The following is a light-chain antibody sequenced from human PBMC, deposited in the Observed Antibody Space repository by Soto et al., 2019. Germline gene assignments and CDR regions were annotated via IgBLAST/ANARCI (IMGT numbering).Light chain of an antibody. CDR2: GAS. V-gene: IGKV3-15*01. J-gene: IGKJ2*01. CDR3: QKYHTLNT. CDR1: QNVNTN. Sequence: EIMMTQSPGTLSVSPGERATLSCRASQNVNTNLAWYQQKPGQAPRLLMYGASTRATGIPARFSGRGSGTEFTLTISSLQPEDFAVYYCQKYHTLNTFGQGTKLEIK.